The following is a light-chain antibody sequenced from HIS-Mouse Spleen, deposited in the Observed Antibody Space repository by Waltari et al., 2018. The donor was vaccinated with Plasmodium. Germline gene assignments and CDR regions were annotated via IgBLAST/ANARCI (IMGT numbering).Light chain of an antibody. V-gene: IGKV1D-8*02. J-gene: IGKJ2*01. Sequence: AIWMTQSPSLLSASTGDRVTISCRMSPGISSYLAWYLQKPGKAPELLIYAASTLQSGVPSRFSGSGSGKDFTLTISCLQSEDFATYYCQQYYSFPYTFGQGTKLEIK. CDR2: AAS. CDR3: QQYYSFPYT. CDR1: PGISSY.